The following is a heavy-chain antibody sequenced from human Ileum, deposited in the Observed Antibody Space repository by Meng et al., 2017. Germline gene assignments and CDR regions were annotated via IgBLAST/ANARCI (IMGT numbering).Heavy chain of an antibody. CDR2: AGT. Sequence: QVQLQESGPGLVRPSETLSLICTFSGGSVSTSDYQWGWIRQPPGKGLEWIGYAGTNYNPSLKSRVTISVDTSKRKFSLKLTSVTAADTAVYYCARDHWGSLDYWGQGILVTVSS. J-gene: IGHJ4*02. CDR3: ARDHWGSLDY. CDR1: GGSVSTSDYQ. D-gene: IGHD7-27*01. V-gene: IGHV4-61*08.